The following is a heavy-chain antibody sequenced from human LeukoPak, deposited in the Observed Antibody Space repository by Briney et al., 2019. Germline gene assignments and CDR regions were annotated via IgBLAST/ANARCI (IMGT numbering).Heavy chain of an antibody. CDR1: GGTFSSYA. J-gene: IGHJ4*02. CDR2: IIPIFGTA. D-gene: IGHD2-15*01. Sequence: SVKVSCKASGGTFSSYAISWVRRAPGQGLEWMGGIIPIFGTANYAQKFQGRVTITADESTSTAYMELSSLRSEDTAVYYCASGGGGHCSGGSCFYYFDYWGQGTLVTVSS. CDR3: ASGGGGHCSGGSCFYYFDY. V-gene: IGHV1-69*13.